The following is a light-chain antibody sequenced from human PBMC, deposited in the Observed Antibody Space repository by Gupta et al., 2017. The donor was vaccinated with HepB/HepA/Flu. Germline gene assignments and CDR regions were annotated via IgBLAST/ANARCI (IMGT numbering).Light chain of an antibody. V-gene: IGKV3-15*01. CDR3: QQYNNWPLT. J-gene: IGKJ4*01. CDR1: QSVSSN. CDR2: GAS. Sequence: EIVMTQSPATLAVSPGERATLSCRASQSVSSNLAWYQQKPGQSPRLLIYGASTRATGIPARFSGSGSGTEFTLTISSLQSEYFAVYYCQQYNNWPLTFGGGTKVEIQ.